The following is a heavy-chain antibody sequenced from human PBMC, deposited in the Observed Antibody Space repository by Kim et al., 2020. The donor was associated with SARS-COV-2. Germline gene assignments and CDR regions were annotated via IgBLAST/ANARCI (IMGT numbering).Heavy chain of an antibody. CDR3: ARGGGYSNGLFDY. D-gene: IGHD5-18*01. CDR1: GFTLSSYW. V-gene: IGHV3-74*01. J-gene: IGHJ4*02. CDR2: INSDESNK. Sequence: GGSLRLSCAASGFTLSSYWMHWVRQAPGKGLVWVSRINSDESNKAYADSVQGRFSISRDNAKNTLYLQMNSLRVEDTAVYYCARGGGYSNGLFDYWGQETLVTVPS.